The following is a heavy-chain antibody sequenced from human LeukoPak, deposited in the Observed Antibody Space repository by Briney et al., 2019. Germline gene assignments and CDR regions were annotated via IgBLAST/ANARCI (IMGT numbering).Heavy chain of an antibody. V-gene: IGHV1-2*06. J-gene: IGHJ5*02. CDR3: ARTSINPQWLASTNWFDP. Sequence: GASVKVSCKASGYTFTGYYMHWVRQAPGQGLEWMGRINPNSGGTNYAQKFQGRVTMTRDTSISTAYMELSRLRSDETAVYYCARTSINPQWLASTNWFDPWGQGTLVTVSS. CDR2: INPNSGGT. CDR1: GYTFTGYY. D-gene: IGHD6-19*01.